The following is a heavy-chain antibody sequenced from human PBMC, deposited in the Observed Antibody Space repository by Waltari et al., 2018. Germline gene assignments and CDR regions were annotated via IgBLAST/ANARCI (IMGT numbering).Heavy chain of an antibody. V-gene: IGHV3-7*01. J-gene: IGHJ3*02. CDR2: INQDGSEE. CDR3: ARTGARWLQFAAFDI. CDR1: SFPFSNYW. D-gene: IGHD5-12*01. Sequence: EVLLVESGGGLVQTGGSLRLSCAASSFPFSNYWMHWVRQAPGKGLEWVANINQDGSEEYYVDSVKGRFTISRDNAKNSLYLEMKTLRAEDTAIYYCARTGARWLQFAAFDIWGQGTMVTVSS.